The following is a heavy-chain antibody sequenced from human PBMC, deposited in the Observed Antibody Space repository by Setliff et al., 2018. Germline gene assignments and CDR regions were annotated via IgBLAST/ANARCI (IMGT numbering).Heavy chain of an antibody. J-gene: IGHJ3*02. CDR2: INTDGSST. Sequence: GGSLRLSCAASGFTFSSYWMHWVRQAPGKGLVWVSSINTDGSSTSYADSVKGRFTISRDNAKNTLYLQMNSLRAEDTAVYYCASAGHSGSWFPFDAFHIWGQGTMVTVSS. CDR3: ASAGHSGSWFPFDAFHI. V-gene: IGHV3-74*01. CDR1: GFTFSSYW. D-gene: IGHD6-13*01.